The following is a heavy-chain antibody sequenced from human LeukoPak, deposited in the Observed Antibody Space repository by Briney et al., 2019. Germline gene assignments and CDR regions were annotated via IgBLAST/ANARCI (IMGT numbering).Heavy chain of an antibody. CDR2: IYYSGST. CDR3: ARVGGAPGSIDY. Sequence: PSETLSLTCTVSGGSISSSSYYWGWIRQPPGKGLEWVGSIYYSGSTYYNPSLKSRVTISVDTSKNQFSLKLSSVTAADTAVFYCARVGGAPGSIDYWGKGTLVTVSS. V-gene: IGHV4-39*01. J-gene: IGHJ4*02. CDR1: GGSISSSSYY. D-gene: IGHD3-16*01.